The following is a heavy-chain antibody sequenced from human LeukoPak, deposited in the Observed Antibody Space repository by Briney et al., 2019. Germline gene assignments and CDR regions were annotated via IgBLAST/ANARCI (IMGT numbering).Heavy chain of an antibody. Sequence: GGSLRLSCAASGFSISGYWMHWVRHAPGKGLVWVSRIKNDGSATMYADSVKGRFTVSRDNAKNTLYLQMNSLRVEDTGVYYCTRSDWFDPWGQGTLVTVSS. CDR1: GFSISGYW. J-gene: IGHJ5*02. CDR3: TRSDWFDP. V-gene: IGHV3-74*03. CDR2: IKNDGSAT.